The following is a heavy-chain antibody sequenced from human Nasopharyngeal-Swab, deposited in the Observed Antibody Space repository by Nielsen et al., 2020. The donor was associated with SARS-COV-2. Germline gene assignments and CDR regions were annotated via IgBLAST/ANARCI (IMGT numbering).Heavy chain of an antibody. CDR3: ARGNWNLDF. CDR2: IKEDGGEK. J-gene: IGHJ4*02. D-gene: IGHD1-1*01. CDR1: GFTLSSYW. V-gene: IGHV3-7*03. Sequence: GESLKISCAASGFTLSSYWMTWVRQAPGKGLEWVANIKEDGGEKYYVDSVKGRFTISRDNAKNSLHLQMNSLRAEDTALHYCARGNWNLDFWGQGTLVTVSS.